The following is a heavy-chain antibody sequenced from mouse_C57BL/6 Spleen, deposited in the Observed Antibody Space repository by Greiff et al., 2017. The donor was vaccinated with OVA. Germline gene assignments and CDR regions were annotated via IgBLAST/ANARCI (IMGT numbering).Heavy chain of an antibody. CDR3: ATPSTAQAQMSMDY. CDR1: GFSLTSYG. J-gene: IGHJ4*01. Sequence: QVQLQQSGPGLVQPSQSLSITCTVSGFSLTSYGVHWVRQSPGKGLEWLGVIWSGGSTDYNAAFISRLSISKGNSKCQVFLKMNSLQADDTAIDYCATPSTAQAQMSMDYWGQGTSVTVSS. V-gene: IGHV2-2*01. CDR2: IWSGGST. D-gene: IGHD3-2*02.